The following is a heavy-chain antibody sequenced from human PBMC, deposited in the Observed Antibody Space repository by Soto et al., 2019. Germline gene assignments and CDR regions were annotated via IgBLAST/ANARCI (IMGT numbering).Heavy chain of an antibody. CDR1: GFTFNRYG. CDR3: GRDLSFGQIDFDS. CDR2: IWFDGSRQ. J-gene: IGHJ4*02. D-gene: IGHD5-18*01. V-gene: IGHV3-33*01. Sequence: GGSLRLSCTASGFTFNRYGMHWVRQAPGKGLEWVAGIWFDGSRQDYAESVKGRFTISRDQSRNTLYLQMSSLRAEDTAVYFCGRDLSFGQIDFDSWGRGTQVTVSS.